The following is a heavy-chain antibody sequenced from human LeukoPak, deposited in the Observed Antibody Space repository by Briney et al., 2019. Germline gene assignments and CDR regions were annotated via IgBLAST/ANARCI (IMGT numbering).Heavy chain of an antibody. CDR3: ARGIVLMVYATFDY. J-gene: IGHJ4*02. D-gene: IGHD2-8*01. Sequence: SETLSLTCAVYGGSFNDNYWSWIRQPPGKGLEWIGEINHSGSTNYNPSLKRRVTISVDTSKNQFSLKLSSVTAADTAVYYCARGIVLMVYATFDYWGQGTLVTVSS. CDR2: INHSGST. CDR1: GGSFNDNY. V-gene: IGHV4-34*01.